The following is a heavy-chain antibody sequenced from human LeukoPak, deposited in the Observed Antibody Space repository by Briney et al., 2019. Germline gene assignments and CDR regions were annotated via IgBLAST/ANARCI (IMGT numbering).Heavy chain of an antibody. D-gene: IGHD6-13*01. CDR3: AKGVGSSWYDLDY. V-gene: IGHV3-23*01. CDR1: GFTFSTYN. CDR2: ISGSGGST. J-gene: IGHJ4*02. Sequence: GGSLRLSCAPSGFTFSTYNMHWVRQAPGKGLEWVSAISGSGGSTYYADSVKGRFTISRDNSKNTLYLQMNSLRAEDTAVYYCAKGVGSSWYDLDYWGQGTLVTVSS.